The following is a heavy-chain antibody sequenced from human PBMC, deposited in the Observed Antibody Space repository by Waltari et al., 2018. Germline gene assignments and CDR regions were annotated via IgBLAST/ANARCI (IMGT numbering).Heavy chain of an antibody. Sequence: QLQLQESGPGLVKPSETLSLTCTVSGGSISRSSYYWGWIRQSPGKGLEWLGSIYYSGSTPYNPTLDSRVTISGDMSKNQFSLKLSSVTAADTAVYYCARHWKRSGYRFDPWGQGTLVTVSS. CDR1: GGSISRSSYY. CDR2: IYYSGST. D-gene: IGHD5-12*01. J-gene: IGHJ5*02. CDR3: ARHWKRSGYRFDP. V-gene: IGHV4-39*01.